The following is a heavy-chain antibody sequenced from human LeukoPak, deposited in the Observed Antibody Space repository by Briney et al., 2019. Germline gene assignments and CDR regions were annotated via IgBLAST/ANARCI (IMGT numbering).Heavy chain of an antibody. CDR3: ATYSSSWYVDY. CDR1: GGSFSGYY. J-gene: IGHJ4*02. CDR2: INHSGST. Sequence: PSETLSLTCAGYGGSFSGYYWSWVRQPPGKGLEWIGEINHSGSTNYNPSLKSRVTISVDTSKNQFSLKLSSVTAADTAVYYCATYSSSWYVDYWGQGTLVTVSS. V-gene: IGHV4-34*01. D-gene: IGHD6-13*01.